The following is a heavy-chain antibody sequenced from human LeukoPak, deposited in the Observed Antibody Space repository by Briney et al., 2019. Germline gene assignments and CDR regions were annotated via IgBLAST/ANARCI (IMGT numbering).Heavy chain of an antibody. Sequence: GGSLRLSCAASGFGFSSGTMNWVRHAPAKALEWVSSLSGSGRLVWYAASVKGRFTISRDNAANSLFLQMNSLLGEDTAVYYCARDLQTGLAFDAWGQGTVVAVSS. CDR3: ARDLQTGLAFDA. CDR1: GFGFSSGT. D-gene: IGHD7-27*01. J-gene: IGHJ3*01. V-gene: IGHV3-21*06. CDR2: LSGSGRLV.